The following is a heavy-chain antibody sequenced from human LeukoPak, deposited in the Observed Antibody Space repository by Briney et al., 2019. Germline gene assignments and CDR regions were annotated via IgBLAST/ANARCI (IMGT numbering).Heavy chain of an antibody. Sequence: PGGSLKLSCAASGFSFSSYWMHWVRQGPGKGLVWVSRINNDGTDTVYADSVEGRFTISRDNANNALSLQMNSLRVEDTGVYYCTRGNRGPDYWGQGTLVTVSS. CDR3: TRGNRGPDY. CDR2: INNDGTDT. V-gene: IGHV3-74*01. D-gene: IGHD1/OR15-1a*01. J-gene: IGHJ4*01. CDR1: GFSFSSYW.